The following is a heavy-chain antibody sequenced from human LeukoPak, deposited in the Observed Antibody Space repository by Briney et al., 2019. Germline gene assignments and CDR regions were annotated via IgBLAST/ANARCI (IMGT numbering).Heavy chain of an antibody. Sequence: SETLSLTCTVSGGSISSYYWSWIRQPPGKGLEWIGYIYYSGSTNYTPSLKSRVTISVDTSKNQFSLKLSSVTAADTAVYYCARSRAGIVVVPAVNWFDPWGQGTLVTVSS. CDR2: IYYSGST. V-gene: IGHV4-59*12. CDR3: ARSRAGIVVVPAVNWFDP. J-gene: IGHJ5*02. CDR1: GGSISSYY. D-gene: IGHD2-2*01.